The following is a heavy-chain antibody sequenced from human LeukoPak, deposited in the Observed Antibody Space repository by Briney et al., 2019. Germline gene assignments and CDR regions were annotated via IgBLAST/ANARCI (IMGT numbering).Heavy chain of an antibody. CDR3: ARAWVADIVVVPAAIRRSWFDP. CDR1: GYTFTGYY. J-gene: IGHJ5*02. V-gene: IGHV1-2*02. CDR2: INPNSGGT. D-gene: IGHD2-2*01. Sequence: ASVKVSCKASGYTFTGYYMHWVRQAPGQGLEWMGWINPNSGGTNYAQKFQGRVTMTRDTSISTAYMELSRLRSDDTAVYYCARAWVADIVVVPAAIRRSWFDPWGQGTLVTVSS.